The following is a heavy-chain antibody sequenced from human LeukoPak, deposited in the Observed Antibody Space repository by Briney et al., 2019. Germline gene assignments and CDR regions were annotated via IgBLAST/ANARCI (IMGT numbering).Heavy chain of an antibody. CDR3: ARGHCSSTSCSRNWFDP. Sequence: SETLSLTCTVSGGSISSHYWSWIRQPPGKGLEWIGYNYYSGSTNYNPSLKSRVTISVDTSKNQFSLKLSSVTAADTAVYYCARGHCSSTSCSRNWFDPWGQGTLVTVSS. V-gene: IGHV4-59*11. J-gene: IGHJ5*02. CDR1: GGSISSHY. CDR2: NYYSGST. D-gene: IGHD2-2*01.